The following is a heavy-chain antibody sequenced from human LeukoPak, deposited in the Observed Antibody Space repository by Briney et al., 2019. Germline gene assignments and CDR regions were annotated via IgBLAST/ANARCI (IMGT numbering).Heavy chain of an antibody. J-gene: IGHJ3*02. V-gene: IGHV3-53*01. D-gene: IGHD1-14*01. CDR2: TYSDGNT. CDR3: VRKNQDFNAAFDI. CDR1: GFTVSNNY. Sequence: GGSLRLPCAASGFTVSNNYMSWVRQAPGKGLEWVSITYSDGNTNYAVSVKGRFTISRDTSQNTLSLQMNSLRAEDTAVYYCVRKNQDFNAAFDIWGQGTVVTVSS.